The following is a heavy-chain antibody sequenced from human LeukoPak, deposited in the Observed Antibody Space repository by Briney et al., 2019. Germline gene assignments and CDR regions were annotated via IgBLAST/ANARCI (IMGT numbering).Heavy chain of an antibody. J-gene: IGHJ5*02. CDR2: ISSSGSTI. D-gene: IGHD2-15*01. Sequence: PGGSLRLSCAASGFTFSSYEMNWVRQAPGKGLEWVSYISSSGSTICYADSVKGRFTISRDNAENSLYLQMNSLRAEDTAVYYCARARYCSGGSCYSDLFDPWGQGTLVTVSS. V-gene: IGHV3-48*03. CDR1: GFTFSSYE. CDR3: ARARYCSGGSCYSDLFDP.